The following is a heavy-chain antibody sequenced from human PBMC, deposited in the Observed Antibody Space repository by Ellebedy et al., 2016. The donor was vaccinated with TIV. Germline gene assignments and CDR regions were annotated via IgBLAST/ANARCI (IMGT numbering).Heavy chain of an antibody. Sequence: GGSLRLSCAASDFTFSRYAMHWVRQAPGKGLEWVAVISNDGSNKFYADSVKGRFTISRDNSKNTLYLQMNSLRAEDTAVYYCARDLVVVTAILDYWGQGTLVTVSS. V-gene: IGHV3-30-3*01. CDR1: DFTFSRYA. CDR3: ARDLVVVTAILDY. J-gene: IGHJ4*02. CDR2: ISNDGSNK. D-gene: IGHD2-21*02.